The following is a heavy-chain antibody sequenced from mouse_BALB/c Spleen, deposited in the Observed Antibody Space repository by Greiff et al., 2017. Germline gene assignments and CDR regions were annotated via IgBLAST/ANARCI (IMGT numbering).Heavy chain of an antibody. Sequence: EVQGVESGPGLVKPSQSLSLTCTVTGYSITSDYAWNWIRQFPGNKLEWMGYISYSGSTSYNPSLKSRISITRDTSKNQFFLQLNSVTTEDTATYYCARRGYYAMDYWGQGTSVTVSS. CDR3: ARRGYYAMDY. J-gene: IGHJ4*01. V-gene: IGHV3-2*02. CDR2: ISYSGST. CDR1: GYSITSDYA.